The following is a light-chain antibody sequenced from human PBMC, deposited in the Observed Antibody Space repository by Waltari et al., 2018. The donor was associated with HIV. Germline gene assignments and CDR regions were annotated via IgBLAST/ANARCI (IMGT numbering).Light chain of an antibody. CDR1: QSISSIY. V-gene: IGKV3-20*01. CDR2: GVS. J-gene: IGKJ1*01. CDR3: QQYATSTT. Sequence: EIVLTQSPGTLSLSPGERATLSCRASQSISSIYLAWYQQKPGQAPRLLISGVSSRASGIPDRFSGGGSGTDFTLTISRLEPEDFAVYFCQQYATSTTFGQGTNVEIK.